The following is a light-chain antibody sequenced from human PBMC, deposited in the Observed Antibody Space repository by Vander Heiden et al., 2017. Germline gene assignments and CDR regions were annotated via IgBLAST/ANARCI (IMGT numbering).Light chain of an antibody. CDR2: DDR. J-gene: IGLJ2*01. V-gene: IGLV3-1*01. CDR1: KLGDKY. Sequence: SYELTQPPSVSVSPGQTASVTCSGDKLGDKYAHWYQQKPRQSPVLVIYDDRKRPSGIPGRFSGSNAGNTATLTISGTQAMDEADYYCQAWDTNTVVFGGGTRLTVL. CDR3: QAWDTNTVV.